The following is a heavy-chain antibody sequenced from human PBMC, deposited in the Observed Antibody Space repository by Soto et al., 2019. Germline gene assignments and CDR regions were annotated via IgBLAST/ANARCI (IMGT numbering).Heavy chain of an antibody. J-gene: IGHJ6*03. V-gene: IGHV4-4*02. Sequence: SETLSLTCAVSRGSISSSNWWSWVRQPPGKGLEWIGEIYHSGSTNYNPSLKSRVTISVDKSKNQFSLKLSSVTAADTAVYYCARGVTYNWNYHYSYHYYMAVWGKGTTVT. CDR2: IYHSGST. CDR3: ARGVTYNWNYHYSYHYYMAV. CDR1: RGSISSSNW. D-gene: IGHD1-7*01.